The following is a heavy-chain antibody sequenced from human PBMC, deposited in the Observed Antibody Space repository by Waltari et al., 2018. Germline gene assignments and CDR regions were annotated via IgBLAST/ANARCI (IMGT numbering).Heavy chain of an antibody. CDR2: IYYSGST. Sequence: QLQLQESGPGLVKPSETLSLTCNVSGGSISSSSYYWGWIRQPPGKGLEWIGSIYYSGSTYYNPSLKSRVTISVDTSKNQFSLKLSSVTAADTAVYYCARVFAGLYFDYWGQGTLVTVSS. CDR1: GGSISSSSYY. CDR3: ARVFAGLYFDY. V-gene: IGHV4-39*07. J-gene: IGHJ4*02.